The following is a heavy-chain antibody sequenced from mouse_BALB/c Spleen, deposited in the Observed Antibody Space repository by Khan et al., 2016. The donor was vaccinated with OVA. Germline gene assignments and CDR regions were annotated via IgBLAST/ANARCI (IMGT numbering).Heavy chain of an antibody. CDR3: VRDGAYHRNDGWFAY. J-gene: IGHJ3*01. V-gene: IGHV1-4*01. D-gene: IGHD2-14*01. CDR1: GYTFTSYT. Sequence: QVQLQQSGAELARPGASVKMSCKASGYTFTSYTIHWIKQRPGQGLEWIGYINPSNGYTNYNQKFKDKATLTADKSSTTANMELSSLTSDDSALYCCVRDGAYHRNDGWFAYWGQGTLVTVSA. CDR2: INPSNGYT.